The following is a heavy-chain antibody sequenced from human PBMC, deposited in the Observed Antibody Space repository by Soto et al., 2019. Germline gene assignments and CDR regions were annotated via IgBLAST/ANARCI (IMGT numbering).Heavy chain of an antibody. J-gene: IGHJ6*02. CDR2: IYYNGST. Sequence: QVQLQESGPGLVKPSQTLSLTCTVSGGSITSRNYYWSWIRQHPGKGLEGIGYIYYNGSTYYNPSRKSRVTISVDTSKNHFSLKMNSVTAADTALYYCARDRGSAAASHYYYGMDVWGQGTTVTVSS. V-gene: IGHV4-31*03. CDR1: GGSITSRNYY. CDR3: ARDRGSAAASHYYYGMDV. D-gene: IGHD6-13*01.